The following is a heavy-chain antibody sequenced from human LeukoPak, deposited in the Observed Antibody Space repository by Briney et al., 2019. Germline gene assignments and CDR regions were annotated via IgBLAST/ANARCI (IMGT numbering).Heavy chain of an antibody. Sequence: GESLKISCKGSGYSFTSYWIGWVRQMPGKGLEWMGIIYPGDTDTRYSPSFQGQVTISADKSISTAYLQWSSLKASDTAMYYCATMGIAARNRLDYWGQGTLVTVSS. CDR2: IYPGDTDT. CDR3: ATMGIAARNRLDY. J-gene: IGHJ4*02. V-gene: IGHV5-51*01. CDR1: GYSFTSYW. D-gene: IGHD6-25*01.